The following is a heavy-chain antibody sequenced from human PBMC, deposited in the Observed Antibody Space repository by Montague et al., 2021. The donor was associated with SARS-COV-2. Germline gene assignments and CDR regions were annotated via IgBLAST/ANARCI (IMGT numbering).Heavy chain of an antibody. J-gene: IGHJ6*02. D-gene: IGHD3-10*01. CDR2: MYYSGST. CDR1: GGYTSSSNYY. V-gene: IGHV4-39*07. CDR3: ARDDIVLQGVTKGMDV. Sequence: SETLSLTCTVSGGYTSSSNYYWGWIRQPPGKGLEWIGNMYYSGSTYYNPSLKSRVTISIDTSKNQFSLKLSSVTAADTAVYYCARDDIVLQGVTKGMDVWGQGTTVAVSS.